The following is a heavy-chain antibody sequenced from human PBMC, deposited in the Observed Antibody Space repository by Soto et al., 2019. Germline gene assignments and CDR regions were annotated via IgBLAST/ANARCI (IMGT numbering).Heavy chain of an antibody. J-gene: IGHJ5*02. CDR3: ARDRLVAATGNNWFDT. CDR2: IYASGST. CDR1: GGSIRSYY. Sequence: QVQLQESGPGLVKPSETLSLTCTVSGGSIRSYYWSWIRESAGKGPVWIGRIYASGSTNSNPSLKSRVTMSVDTSKNQISLKLISVTAADTAMYYCARDRLVAATGNNWFDTWGQGTLVTVSS. V-gene: IGHV4-4*07. D-gene: IGHD2-15*01.